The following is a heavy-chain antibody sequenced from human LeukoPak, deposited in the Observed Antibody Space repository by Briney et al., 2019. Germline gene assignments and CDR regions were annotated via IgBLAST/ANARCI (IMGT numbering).Heavy chain of an antibody. CDR1: GGSFSSYA. CDR2: IIPIFGTA. V-gene: IGHV1-69*13. J-gene: IGHJ6*02. D-gene: IGHD3-10*01. Sequence: ASVKVSCKASGGSFSSYAISWVRQAPGQGLEWMGGIIPIFGTASYAQKFQGRVTITADESTSTAYMELSSLRSDDTAVYYCARVTFTMVRGVLGAYGMDVWGQGTTVTVSS. CDR3: ARVTFTMVRGVLGAYGMDV.